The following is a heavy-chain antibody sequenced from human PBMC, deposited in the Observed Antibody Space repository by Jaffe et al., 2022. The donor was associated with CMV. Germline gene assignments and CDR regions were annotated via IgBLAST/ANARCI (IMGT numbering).Heavy chain of an antibody. D-gene: IGHD3-16*01. V-gene: IGHV1-69*09. CDR3: ARVLWRGGYYYYMDV. CDR2: IIPILGIA. J-gene: IGHJ6*03. Sequence: QVQLVQSGAEVKKPGSSVKVSCKASGGTFSSYAISWVRQAPGQGLEWMGRIIPILGIANYAQKFQGRVTITADKSTSTAYMELSSLRSEDTAVYYCARVLWRGGYYYYMDVWGKGTTVTVSS. CDR1: GGTFSSYA.